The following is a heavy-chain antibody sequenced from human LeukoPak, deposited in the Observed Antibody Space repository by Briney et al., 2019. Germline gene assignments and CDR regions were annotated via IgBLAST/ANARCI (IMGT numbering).Heavy chain of an antibody. D-gene: IGHD4-17*01. CDR2: IYYSGST. CDR3: ARGDGDYDLDYFDY. J-gene: IGHJ4*02. CDR1: GGSISSYY. V-gene: IGHV4-59*01. Sequence: SETLSLTCTVSGGSISSYYWSWIRQPPGKGLEWIGYIYYSGSTNYNPSLKSRVTISVDTSKNQLSLKLSSVTAADTAVYYCARGDGDYDLDYFDYWGQGTLVTVSS.